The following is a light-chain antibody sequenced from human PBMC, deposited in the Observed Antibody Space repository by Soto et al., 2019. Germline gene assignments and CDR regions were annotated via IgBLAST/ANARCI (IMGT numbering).Light chain of an antibody. CDR2: GAS. V-gene: IGKV3-20*01. CDR3: QQYGSSPYT. Sequence: EIVLTQSPGTLSLSPWERATLSCRASQSVSSSYLAWFQQKPGQAPRLLISGASSRATGIPDRFSGSWSGTDFTLTISRLEPEDFAVYYCQQYGSSPYTFGQGTKLEIK. J-gene: IGKJ2*01. CDR1: QSVSSSY.